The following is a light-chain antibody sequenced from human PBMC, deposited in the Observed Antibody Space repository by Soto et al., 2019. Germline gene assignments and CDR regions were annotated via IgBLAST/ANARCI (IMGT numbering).Light chain of an antibody. CDR1: QYISSY. Sequence: DIQMTQSPSSLSAYVGDRVTITCRASQYISSYLNWYQQKPGKAPKSLIYGASSLESGVTSRYSGSGSGTEFTLTISGLQREDLATYDCQQSYSTPRTFGGGTKVEIK. CDR2: GAS. J-gene: IGKJ4*01. CDR3: QQSYSTPRT. V-gene: IGKV1-39*01.